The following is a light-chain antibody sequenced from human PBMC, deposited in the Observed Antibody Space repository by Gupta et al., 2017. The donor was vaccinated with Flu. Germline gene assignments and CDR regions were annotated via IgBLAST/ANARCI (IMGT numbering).Light chain of an antibody. J-gene: IGLJ2*01. Sequence: SDVGGYNYVSWYQQHPGKAPKVMIYEVSNRPSGVSNRFSGSKSGNTASLTISGLQADDEADYYCSSYTTTSTLEIFGGGTKLTVL. CDR3: SSYTTTSTLEI. V-gene: IGLV2-14*01. CDR2: EVS. CDR1: SDVGGYNY.